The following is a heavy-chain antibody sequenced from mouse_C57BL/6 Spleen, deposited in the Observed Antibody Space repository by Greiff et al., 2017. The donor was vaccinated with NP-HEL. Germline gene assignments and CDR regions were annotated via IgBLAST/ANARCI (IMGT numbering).Heavy chain of an antibody. CDR2: IDPTRGGT. V-gene: IGHV1-72*01. CDR3: ARRQNYDYAMDY. CDR1: GYTFTSYW. Sequence: QVQLQQPGAELVKPGASVKLSCKASGYTFTSYWMHWVKQRPGRGLEWIGRIDPTRGGTKSNEKFKSKATLTGNKSYSPAYLQLRSLTAEDSEVYYCARRQNYDYAMDYWGQGTSVTVAS. D-gene: IGHD1-1*01. J-gene: IGHJ4*01.